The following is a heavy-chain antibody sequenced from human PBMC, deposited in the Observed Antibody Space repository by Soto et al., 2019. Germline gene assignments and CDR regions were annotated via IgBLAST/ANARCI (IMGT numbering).Heavy chain of an antibody. V-gene: IGHV4-59*08. CDR3: ARSYGSGSYYTNYYYYYYMDV. CDR1: GGSISSHY. D-gene: IGHD3-10*01. Sequence: PSETLSLTCTVSGGSISSHYWSWIRQPPGQGLEWIGYIYYSGSTNYNPSLKSRVTISVDTSKSQFSLKLSSVTAADTAVYYCARSYGSGSYYTNYYYYYYMDVWGKGTKVTVSS. J-gene: IGHJ6*03. CDR2: IYYSGST.